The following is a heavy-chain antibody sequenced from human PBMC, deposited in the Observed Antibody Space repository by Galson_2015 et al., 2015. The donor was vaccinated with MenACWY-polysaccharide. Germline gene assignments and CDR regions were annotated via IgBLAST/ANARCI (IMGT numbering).Heavy chain of an antibody. J-gene: IGHJ6*03. CDR2: ISGSGGST. V-gene: IGHV3-23*01. CDR3: AHPGIAAAGTSGSKYYYYYYMDV. D-gene: IGHD6-13*01. CDR1: GFTFSSYA. Sequence: SLRLSCAASGFTFSSYAMSWVRQAPGKGLEWVSAISGSGGSTYYADSVKGRFTISRDNSKNTLYLQMNSLRAEDTAVYYCAHPGIAAAGTSGSKYYYYYYMDVWGKGTTVTVSS.